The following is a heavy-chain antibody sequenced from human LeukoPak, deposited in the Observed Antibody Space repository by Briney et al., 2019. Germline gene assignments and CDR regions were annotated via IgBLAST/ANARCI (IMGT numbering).Heavy chain of an antibody. CDR3: ATHSLPLWFGDYYGMDV. Sequence: ASVKVSCKVSGYTLTELSMHWVRQAPGKGLEWMGGFDPEDGETIYAQKFQGRVTMTEDTSTDTAYVELSSLRSEDTAVYYCATHSLPLWFGDYYGMDVWGQGTTVTVSS. J-gene: IGHJ6*02. V-gene: IGHV1-24*01. CDR1: GYTLTELS. CDR2: FDPEDGET. D-gene: IGHD3-10*01.